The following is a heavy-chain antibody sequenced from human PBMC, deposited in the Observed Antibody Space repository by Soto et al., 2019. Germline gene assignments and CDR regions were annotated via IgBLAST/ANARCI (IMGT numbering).Heavy chain of an antibody. V-gene: IGHV1-69*13. J-gene: IGHJ4*02. CDR3: ARQRRSSGWSEYYFDY. CDR2: IIPIFGTA. CDR1: GGTFSSYA. Sequence: ASVKVSCKASGGTFSSYAISWVRQAPGQGLEWMGGIIPIFGTANYAQKFQGRVTITADESTSTAYMELSSLRSEDTAVYYCARQRRSSGWSEYYFDYWGQGTLVTVSS. D-gene: IGHD6-19*01.